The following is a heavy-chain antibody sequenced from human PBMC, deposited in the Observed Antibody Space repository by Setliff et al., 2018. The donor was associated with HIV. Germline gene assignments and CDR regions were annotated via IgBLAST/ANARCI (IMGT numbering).Heavy chain of an antibody. CDR3: ARVPVAGANWFDP. CDR1: GVSINRTDHY. CDR2: VSQSGST. Sequence: SETLSLTCSVSGVSINRTDHYWGWIRQSPGKRLGWIGSVSQSGSTYYNPSLKSRITISVDRSKKLFSLKLISVTAADQGVYYCARVPVAGANWFDPWGLGTLVTVSS. V-gene: IGHV4-39*01. J-gene: IGHJ5*02. D-gene: IGHD2-21*01.